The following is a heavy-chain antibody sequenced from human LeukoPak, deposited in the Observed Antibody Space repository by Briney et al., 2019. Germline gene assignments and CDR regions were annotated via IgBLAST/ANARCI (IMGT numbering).Heavy chain of an antibody. Sequence: GSVKVSCEVSGYTLTELSMHWVRQAPGKGLEWMGGFDPEDGETIYAQKFQGRVTMTEDTSTDTAYMELSSLRSEDTAVYYCATRPLYYYDSSGWDAFDIWGQGTMVTVSS. V-gene: IGHV1-24*01. J-gene: IGHJ3*02. CDR3: ATRPLYYYDSSGWDAFDI. CDR1: GYTLTELS. D-gene: IGHD3-22*01. CDR2: FDPEDGET.